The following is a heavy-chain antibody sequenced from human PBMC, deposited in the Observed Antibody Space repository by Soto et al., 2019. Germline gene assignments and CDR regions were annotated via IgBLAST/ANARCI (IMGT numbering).Heavy chain of an antibody. CDR3: ARERITIFGVVITYYYYGMDV. D-gene: IGHD3-3*01. Sequence: GGSLRLSCAASGFTFSSYWMSWVRQAPGKGLEWVANIKQDGSEKYYVDSVKGRFTISRDNAKNSLYLQMNSLRAEDTAVYYCARERITIFGVVITYYYYGMDVWGQGTTVTVS. V-gene: IGHV3-7*01. CDR1: GFTFSSYW. J-gene: IGHJ6*02. CDR2: IKQDGSEK.